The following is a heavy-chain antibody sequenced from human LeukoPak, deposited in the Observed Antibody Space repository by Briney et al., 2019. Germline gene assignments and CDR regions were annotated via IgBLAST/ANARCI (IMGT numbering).Heavy chain of an antibody. Sequence: GESLKISCKGSGYSFTNSWLAWVRQMPGKGLEWMGIIYPGDSDTRYSPSFQGQVTISADKSISTAYLQWSSLKASDTAMYYCARQPKRGYCGGGSCLYAFDIWGQGTMVTVSS. J-gene: IGHJ3*02. CDR2: IYPGDSDT. D-gene: IGHD2-15*01. CDR3: ARQPKRGYCGGGSCLYAFDI. CDR1: GYSFTNSW. V-gene: IGHV5-51*01.